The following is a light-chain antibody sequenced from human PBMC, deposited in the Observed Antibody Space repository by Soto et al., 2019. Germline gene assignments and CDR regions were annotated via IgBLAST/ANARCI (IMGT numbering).Light chain of an antibody. J-gene: IGLJ1*01. CDR2: AVS. CDR1: SSDVGGYNY. CDR3: SSYAGSNNYV. V-gene: IGLV2-8*01. Sequence: QSALTQPPSASGSPGQSVTISCTGTSSDVGGYNYVSWYQQHPGKAPKLMIYAVSKRPSGVPDRFSGSKSGNTASLTVSGLQAEDEAEYYCSSYAGSNNYVFGTGTKLTVL.